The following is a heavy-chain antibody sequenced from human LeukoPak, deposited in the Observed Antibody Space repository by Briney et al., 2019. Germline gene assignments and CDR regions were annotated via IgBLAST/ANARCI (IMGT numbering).Heavy chain of an antibody. V-gene: IGHV1-3*03. CDR3: ARGGGYYGSGSYYMDV. Sequence: ASVKVSCKASGYTFTSYAMHWVRQAPGQRLEWMGWINAGNGNTKYSQEFRGRVAITRDTSASTAYMELSSLRSEDMAVYYCARGGGYYGSGSYYMDVWGKGTTVTVSS. CDR2: INAGNGNT. CDR1: GYTFTSYA. J-gene: IGHJ6*03. D-gene: IGHD3-10*01.